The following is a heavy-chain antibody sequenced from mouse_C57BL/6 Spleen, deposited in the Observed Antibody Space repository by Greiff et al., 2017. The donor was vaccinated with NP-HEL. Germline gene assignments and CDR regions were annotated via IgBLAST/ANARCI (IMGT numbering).Heavy chain of an antibody. Sequence: VKLQQPGTELVKPGASVKLSCKASGYTFTSYWMHWVKQRPGQGLEWIGNINPSNGGTNYNEKFKSKATLTVDKSSSTAYMQLSSLTSEDSAVYYCARLWLLGGWYFDVWGTGTTVTVSS. J-gene: IGHJ1*03. D-gene: IGHD2-3*01. CDR3: ARLWLLGGWYFDV. CDR2: INPSNGGT. V-gene: IGHV1-53*01. CDR1: GYTFTSYW.